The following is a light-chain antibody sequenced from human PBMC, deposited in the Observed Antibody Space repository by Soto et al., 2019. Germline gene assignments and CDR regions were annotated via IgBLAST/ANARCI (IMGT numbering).Light chain of an antibody. Sequence: IVLTQSPGTLSFSPRERATLSCRASQSVSSTSLAWYQQKPGQAPRLLIYGASNRATGIPDRFSGSGSGTDFTLTISRLEPEDFAVYYCQQYDGSPPWTFGLGTKVDIK. J-gene: IGKJ1*01. CDR3: QQYDGSPPWT. V-gene: IGKV3-20*01. CDR2: GAS. CDR1: QSVSSTS.